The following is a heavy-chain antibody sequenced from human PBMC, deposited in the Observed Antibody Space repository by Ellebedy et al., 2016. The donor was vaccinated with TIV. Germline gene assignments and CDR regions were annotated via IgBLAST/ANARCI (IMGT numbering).Heavy chain of an antibody. CDR2: INPSGGYT. CDR3: ARDPYRTSYYYGMDV. CDR1: GYTFTNYY. D-gene: IGHD1/OR15-1a*01. Sequence: ASVKVSCXASGYTFTNYYMHWVRQAPRQGLEWMGIINPSGGYTFYAQKFRGRVTMTRDTSTSTVYMELSSLRSEDTAVYYCARDPYRTSYYYGMDVWGQGTTVTVSS. J-gene: IGHJ6*02. V-gene: IGHV1-46*01.